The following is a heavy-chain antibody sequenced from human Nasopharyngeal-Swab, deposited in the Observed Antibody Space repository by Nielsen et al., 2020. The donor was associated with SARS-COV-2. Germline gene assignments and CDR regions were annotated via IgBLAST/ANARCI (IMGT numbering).Heavy chain of an antibody. V-gene: IGHV1-69*13. CDR1: GGTFSSYA. D-gene: IGHD5-18*01. J-gene: IGHJ4*02. Sequence: SVKVSCKASGGTFSSYAISWVRQAPGQGLEWMGGIIPIFGTANYAQKFQGRVTITADESTSTAYMELSSLRSEDTAAYYCARKRIQGYYFDYWGQGTLVTVSS. CDR3: ARKRIQGYYFDY. CDR2: IIPIFGTA.